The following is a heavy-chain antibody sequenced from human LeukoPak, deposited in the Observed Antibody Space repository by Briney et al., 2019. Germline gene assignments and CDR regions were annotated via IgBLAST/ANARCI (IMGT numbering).Heavy chain of an antibody. Sequence: GGSLRLSCAASGLTFSNTWMTWVRQAPGKGLEWVGRIKSKTDGGTTDYTTPVKGRFTISRDDSKHTLYLQMNSLKAEDTAVYYCVGSYLGYWGQGTLVTVSS. CDR2: IKSKTDGGTT. J-gene: IGHJ4*02. V-gene: IGHV3-15*01. CDR1: GLTFSNTW. D-gene: IGHD3-10*01. CDR3: VGSYLGY.